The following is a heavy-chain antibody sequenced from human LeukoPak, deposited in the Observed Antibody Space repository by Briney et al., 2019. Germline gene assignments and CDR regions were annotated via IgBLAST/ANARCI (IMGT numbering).Heavy chain of an antibody. CDR3: AREAETGRRDAFDI. CDR2: IYYSGST. D-gene: IGHD1-1*01. Sequence: PSETLSLTCTVSGGSISSYYWSWIRQPPGKGLEWIGYIYYSGSTNYNPSLKSRVTISVDTSKNQFSLKLSSVTAADTAVYYCAREAETGRRDAFDIWGQGTMVTVSS. CDR1: GGSISSYY. J-gene: IGHJ3*02. V-gene: IGHV4-59*01.